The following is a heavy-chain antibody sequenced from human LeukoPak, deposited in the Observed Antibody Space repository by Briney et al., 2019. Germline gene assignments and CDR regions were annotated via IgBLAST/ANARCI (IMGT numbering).Heavy chain of an antibody. Sequence: PGGSLRLSCAASGFTFSSYAIHWVRQAPGKGLEWVAVISYDGSNKYYADSVKGRFTISRDNSKNTLYLQMNSLRAEDTAVYYCARDGEGYDILTGYHDYWGQGTLVTVSS. D-gene: IGHD3-9*01. CDR1: GFTFSSYA. CDR2: ISYDGSNK. CDR3: ARDGEGYDILTGYHDY. J-gene: IGHJ4*02. V-gene: IGHV3-30*04.